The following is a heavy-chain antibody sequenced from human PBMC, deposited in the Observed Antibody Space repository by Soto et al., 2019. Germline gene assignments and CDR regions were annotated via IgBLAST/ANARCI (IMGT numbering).Heavy chain of an antibody. V-gene: IGHV1-69*02. J-gene: IGHJ6*03. Sequence: QVQLVQSGAEVKKPGSSVKVSCKASGGTFSSYTISWVRQPPGQGLEWMGRIIPILGIANYAQKFQGRVTNTAHNSTSRASMELSSLRSEDTAVYYCASETDDDIWWSYRYWDYYYYMDVWGKGTPVTVSS. D-gene: IGHD3-16*02. CDR1: GGTFSSYT. CDR3: ASETDDDIWWSYRYWDYYYYMDV. CDR2: IIPILGIA.